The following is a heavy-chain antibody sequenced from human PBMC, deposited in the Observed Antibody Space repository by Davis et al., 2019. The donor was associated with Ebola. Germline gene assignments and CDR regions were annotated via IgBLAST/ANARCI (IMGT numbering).Heavy chain of an antibody. CDR3: ARGRFGHPYYFDY. CDR1: GFTFSSYA. D-gene: IGHD3-10*01. Sequence: GESLKISCAASGFTFSSYAMHWVRQAPGKGLEWVAVISYDGSKYYADSVKGRFTISRDNSKNTLYLQMNSLRAEDTAVYYCARGRFGHPYYFDYWGQGTLVTVSS. J-gene: IGHJ4*02. CDR2: ISYDGSK. V-gene: IGHV3-30*14.